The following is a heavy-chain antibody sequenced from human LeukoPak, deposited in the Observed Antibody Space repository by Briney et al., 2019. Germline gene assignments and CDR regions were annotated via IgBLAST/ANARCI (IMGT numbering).Heavy chain of an antibody. J-gene: IGHJ3*02. V-gene: IGHV3-21*01. Sequence: GGSLRLSCAASGFTFSSYSMNWVRQAPGKGLEWVSSISSSSSYIYYADSVKGRFTISRDNAKSSLYLQMNSLRAEDTAVYYCARAGYCSSTSCSYAFDIWGQGTMVTVSS. CDR2: ISSSSSYI. CDR1: GFTFSSYS. CDR3: ARAGYCSSTSCSYAFDI. D-gene: IGHD2-2*01.